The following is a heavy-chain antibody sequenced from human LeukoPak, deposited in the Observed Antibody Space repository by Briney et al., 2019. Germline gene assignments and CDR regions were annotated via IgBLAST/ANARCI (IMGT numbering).Heavy chain of an antibody. Sequence: TGGSLRLSCAASGFTFSSYSMNWVRQAPGKGLEWVSSISNSSSYIYYADSVKGRFTISRDNAKNSLYLQMNSLRAEDTAVYYCARGYCGGDCYSEFDYWGQGTLVTVSS. CDR1: GFTFSSYS. D-gene: IGHD2-21*02. V-gene: IGHV3-21*01. CDR3: ARGYCGGDCYSEFDY. J-gene: IGHJ4*02. CDR2: ISNSSSYI.